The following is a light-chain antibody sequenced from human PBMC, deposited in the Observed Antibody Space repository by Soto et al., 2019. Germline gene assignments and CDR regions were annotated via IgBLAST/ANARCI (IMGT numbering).Light chain of an antibody. CDR3: MQARQTPFT. V-gene: IGKV2-28*01. CDR2: SAS. J-gene: IGKJ3*01. CDR1: QSLLYIDGYNY. Sequence: DIVMTQSPVSLAVTPGEPASISCTSSQSLLYIDGYNYLDWYLQKPGQPPQLLIYSASNRASGVPDRFSGGGSGTDFTLKVSRVAAEDVGVYFCMQARQTPFTFGPGTKVDIK.